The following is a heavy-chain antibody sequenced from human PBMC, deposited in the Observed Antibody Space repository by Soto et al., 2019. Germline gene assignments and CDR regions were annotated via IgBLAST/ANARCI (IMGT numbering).Heavy chain of an antibody. D-gene: IGHD1-26*01. J-gene: IGHJ3*02. Sequence: QVQLQESGPGLVKPSETLSLTCTVSGGSISGYYWSWIRQPAGKGLEWIGRIYTSGNTNYNPSLMIRVTMSVDTSKNQFSLKLKSLTAADTAVYYCARAKGGSSLAFDIWGQGTMVTVSS. V-gene: IGHV4-4*07. CDR1: GGSISGYY. CDR2: IYTSGNT. CDR3: ARAKGGSSLAFDI.